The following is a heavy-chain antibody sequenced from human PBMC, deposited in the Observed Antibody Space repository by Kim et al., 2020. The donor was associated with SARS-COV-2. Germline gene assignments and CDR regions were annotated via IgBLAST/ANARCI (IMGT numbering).Heavy chain of an antibody. CDR2: INSDGSST. J-gene: IGHJ6*02. CDR1: GFTFSSYW. D-gene: IGHD2-2*01. CDR3: ARANCSSTSCYLSSYYYYGMDV. V-gene: IGHV3-74*01. Sequence: GGSLRLSCAASGFTFSSYWMHWVRQAPGKGLVWVSRINSDGSSTSYADSVKGRFTISRDNAKNTLYLQMNSLRAEDTAVYYCARANCSSTSCYLSSYYYYGMDVWGQGTTVTVSS.